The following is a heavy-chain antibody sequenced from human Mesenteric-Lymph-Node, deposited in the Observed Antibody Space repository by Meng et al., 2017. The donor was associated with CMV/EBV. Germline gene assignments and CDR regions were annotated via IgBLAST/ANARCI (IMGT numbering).Heavy chain of an antibody. V-gene: IGHV1-46*01. CDR3: ARGGAGTIDY. D-gene: IGHD6-13*01. J-gene: IGHJ4*02. CDR2: INPSGGNT. CDR1: GSTFTSYY. Sequence: SCKASGSTFTSYYMHWVRQAPGEGLEWMGIINPSGGNTSYAQKFQGRVTMTRDTSTSTVYMELSSLRSEDTAVYYCARGGAGTIDYWGQGTLVTVSS.